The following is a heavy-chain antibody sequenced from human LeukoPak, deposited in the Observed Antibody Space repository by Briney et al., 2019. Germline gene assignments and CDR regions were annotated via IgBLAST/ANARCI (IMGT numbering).Heavy chain of an antibody. D-gene: IGHD1-14*01. CDR2: IYTSGST. CDR3: ARHRYPWPKYDY. V-gene: IGHV4-4*07. CDR1: GDSFSTYY. Sequence: SETLSLTCAVSGDSFSTYYWSWIRQPAGKGLEWIGRIYTSGSTNYNPSLKSRVTMSIDTSKNQFSLKLSSVTAADTAVYYCARHRYPWPKYDYWGQGTLVTVSS. J-gene: IGHJ4*02.